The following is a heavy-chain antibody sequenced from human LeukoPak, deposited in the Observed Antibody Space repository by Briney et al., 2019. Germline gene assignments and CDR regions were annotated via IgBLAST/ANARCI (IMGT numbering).Heavy chain of an antibody. D-gene: IGHD6-13*01. J-gene: IGHJ4*02. V-gene: IGHV3-11*01. CDR3: ARYSSSWYSFDY. CDR1: GFTFSDYY. CDR2: ISSSGSTI. Sequence: GGSLRLSCAASGFTFSDYYMSWIRQAPGKGLEWVSYISSSGSTIYYADSVKGRFTISRDNAKNSLYLQMNSPRAEDTAVYYCARYSSSWYSFDYWGQGTLVTVSS.